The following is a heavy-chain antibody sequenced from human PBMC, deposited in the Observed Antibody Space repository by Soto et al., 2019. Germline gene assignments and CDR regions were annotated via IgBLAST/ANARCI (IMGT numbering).Heavy chain of an antibody. CDR1: GGTFSSYA. D-gene: IGHD4-17*01. CDR3: ARVSKTTVTHELGGMDV. J-gene: IGHJ6*02. Sequence: VASVKVSCKASGGTFSSYAISWVRQAPGRGLEWMGGIIPIFGTANYAQKFQGRVTITADESTSTAYMELSSLRSEDTAVYYCARVSKTTVTHELGGMDVWGQGTTVTVSS. V-gene: IGHV1-69*13. CDR2: IIPIFGTA.